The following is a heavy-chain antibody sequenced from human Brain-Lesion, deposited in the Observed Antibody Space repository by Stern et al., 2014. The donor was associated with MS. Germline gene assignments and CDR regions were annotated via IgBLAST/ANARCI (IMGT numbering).Heavy chain of an antibody. CDR3: ARDITGSAAYFAY. J-gene: IGHJ4*02. CDR2: ISWNSGTI. D-gene: IGHD1-14*01. Sequence: VQLGQSGGDLVQPGRSLRLSCAAFGFTFDDYAIHWVRQAPGKGLEWVAGISWNSGTIGYADSVKGRFTTSRDNAYSSLYLQMNSLRPEDTALYYCARDITGSAAYFAYWGQGTLVTVSS. V-gene: IGHV3-9*01. CDR1: GFTFDDYA.